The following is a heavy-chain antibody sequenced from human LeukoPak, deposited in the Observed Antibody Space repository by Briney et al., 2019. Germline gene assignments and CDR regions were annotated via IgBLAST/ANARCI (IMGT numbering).Heavy chain of an antibody. Sequence: GGSLRLSCAASGFTFSSYSMNWVRQAPWKGLEWVSYISSTGSIIYYADSVKGRFTISRDNAKNSLYLQMNSLRAEDTAVYYCARDGSTGLGIGWFDPWGQGTLVTVSS. CDR3: ARDGSTGLGIGWFDP. J-gene: IGHJ5*02. D-gene: IGHD7-27*01. V-gene: IGHV3-48*04. CDR2: ISSTGSII. CDR1: GFTFSSYS.